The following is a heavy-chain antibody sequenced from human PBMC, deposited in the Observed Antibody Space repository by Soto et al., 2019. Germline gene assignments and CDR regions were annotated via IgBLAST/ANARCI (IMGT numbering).Heavy chain of an antibody. Sequence: ASETLSLTCTVSGGSIISYYWSWIRQPPRKGLELIGYIYYNGTANYNPSLKGRVTISVDTPKNQFSLKLRSVTAADTAVYYCARVAMVRGIINYYYGLDVWGQGTTVTVSS. CDR2: IYYNGTA. CDR1: GGSIISYY. CDR3: ARVAMVRGIINYYYGLDV. V-gene: IGHV4-59*01. D-gene: IGHD3-10*01. J-gene: IGHJ6*02.